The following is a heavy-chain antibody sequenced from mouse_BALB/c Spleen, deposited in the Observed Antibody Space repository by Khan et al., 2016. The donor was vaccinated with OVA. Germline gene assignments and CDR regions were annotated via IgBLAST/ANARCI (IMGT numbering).Heavy chain of an antibody. CDR3: VRKNYYGYAMDY. J-gene: IGHJ4*01. V-gene: IGHV3-2*02. CDR1: GYSITSGYA. D-gene: IGHD1-1*01. CDR2: ISYSGST. Sequence: VQLVESGPGLVQPSQSLSLTCTVTGYSITSGYAWNWIRQFPGNKLEWMGYISYSGSTSYNPSLRSRISITRDTSKNQFFLQLNSVTTEDTATYYCVRKNYYGYAMDYWGQGTSVTVSS.